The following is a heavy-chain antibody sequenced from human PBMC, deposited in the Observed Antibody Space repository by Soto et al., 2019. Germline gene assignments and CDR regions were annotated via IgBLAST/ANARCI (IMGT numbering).Heavy chain of an antibody. CDR1: GFTFSSYA. D-gene: IGHD2-15*01. CDR3: ARGHIGYCSGGSCYAYTGGFDY. Sequence: VGSLRLSCAASGFTFSSYAMHWVRQAPGKGLEWVAVISYDGSNKYYADSVKGRFTISRDNSKNTLYLQMNSLRAEDTAVYYCARGHIGYCSGGSCYAYTGGFDYWGQGTLVTVSS. V-gene: IGHV3-30-3*01. CDR2: ISYDGSNK. J-gene: IGHJ4*02.